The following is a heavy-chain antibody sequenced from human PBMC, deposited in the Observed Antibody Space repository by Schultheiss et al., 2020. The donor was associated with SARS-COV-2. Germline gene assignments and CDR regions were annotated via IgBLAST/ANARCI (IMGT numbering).Heavy chain of an antibody. V-gene: IGHV3-48*04. CDR1: GFTFSSYW. D-gene: IGHD2-8*02. J-gene: IGHJ6*02. CDR3: AKVGDCTGDNCYKFYYYGMDV. CDR2: ISETGTTI. Sequence: GGSLRLSCAASGFTFSSYWMNWVRQAPGKGLEWLSYISETGTTIYYADSVKGRFIMSRDDGRNSLYLQMNRLRVEDTAVYYCAKVGDCTGDNCYKFYYYGMDVWGQGTTVTVSS.